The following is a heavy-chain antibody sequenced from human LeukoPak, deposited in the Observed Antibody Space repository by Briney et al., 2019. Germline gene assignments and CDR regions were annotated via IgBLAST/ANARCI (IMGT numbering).Heavy chain of an antibody. CDR1: GYTFTSYD. J-gene: IGHJ5*02. CDR3: ARGRYVRNWFDP. D-gene: IGHD3-16*01. V-gene: IGHV1-8*01. Sequence: ASVKVSCKASGYTFTSYDINGVRQATGQGLEWMGWMNPNSGNTGYAQKFQGRVTMTRNTSISTAYMELSSLRSEDTAVYYCARGRYVRNWFDPWGQGTLVTVSS. CDR2: MNPNSGNT.